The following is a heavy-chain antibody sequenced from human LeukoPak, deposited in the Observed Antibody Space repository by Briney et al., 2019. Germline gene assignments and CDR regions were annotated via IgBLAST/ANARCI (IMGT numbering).Heavy chain of an antibody. CDR3: ARDTYCSGGSCGYYFDY. V-gene: IGHV3-11*04. D-gene: IGHD2-15*01. CDR2: ISSSGSTI. J-gene: IGHJ4*02. CDR1: GFIFSDYD. Sequence: GGSLRLSCIASGFIFSDYDMSWIRQAPGKGLEWVSYISSSGSTIYYADSVKGRFTISRDNAKNSLYLQMNSLRAEDTAVYYCARDTYCSGGSCGYYFDYWGQGTLVTVSS.